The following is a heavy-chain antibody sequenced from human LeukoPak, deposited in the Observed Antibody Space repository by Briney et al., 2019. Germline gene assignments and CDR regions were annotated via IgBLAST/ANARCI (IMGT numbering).Heavy chain of an antibody. CDR3: ARDQALYSGYDQFDY. J-gene: IGHJ4*02. CDR2: INSDGSST. CDR1: GFTFSSYW. D-gene: IGHD5-12*01. Sequence: GGSLRLSCAASGFTFSSYWMHWVRQAPGKGLVWVSRINSDGSSTSYADSVKGRFTISRDNAKNTLYLQMNSLRAEDAAVYYCARDQALYSGYDQFDYWGQGTLVTVSS. V-gene: IGHV3-74*01.